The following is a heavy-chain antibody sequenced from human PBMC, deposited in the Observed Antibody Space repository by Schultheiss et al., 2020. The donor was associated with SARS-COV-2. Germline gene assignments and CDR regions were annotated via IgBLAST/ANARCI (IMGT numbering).Heavy chain of an antibody. CDR1: GFTFSSYA. V-gene: IGHV3-23*01. CDR3: ARGMGGYSSSWYPDY. CDR2: ISGSGGST. D-gene: IGHD6-13*01. J-gene: IGHJ4*02. Sequence: GESLKISCAASGFTFSSYAMSWVRQAPGKGLEWVSAISGSGGSTYYADSVKGRFTISRDNSKNTLYLQMNSLRAEDTAVYYCARGMGGYSSSWYPDYWGQGTLVTVSS.